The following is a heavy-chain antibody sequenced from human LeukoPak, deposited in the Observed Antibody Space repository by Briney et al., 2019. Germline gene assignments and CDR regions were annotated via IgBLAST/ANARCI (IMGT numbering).Heavy chain of an antibody. J-gene: IGHJ3*02. Sequence: PGGSLRLSCAASGFNFTNAWMSWVRQAPGKGLEWVGRIKSKNNGGATDYATTVKGSFTISRDDSKNTLYLEMHSLKTEDTAVYYCTTEGCLSTRCYTPNAFDIWGPGTVVTVSS. V-gene: IGHV3-15*01. D-gene: IGHD2-2*02. CDR1: GFNFTNAW. CDR2: IKSKNNGGAT. CDR3: TTEGCLSTRCYTPNAFDI.